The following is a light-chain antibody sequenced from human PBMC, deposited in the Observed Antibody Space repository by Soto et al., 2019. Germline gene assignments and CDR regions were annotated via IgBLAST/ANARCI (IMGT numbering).Light chain of an antibody. CDR3: SSYTSSTFYV. Sequence: QSVLTQPASVSGSPGQSITISCTGTSSDVGDYNYVSWYQQHPGKAPKLMIFEVSNRPSGVSNRFSGSKSGNTASLTISGLQAEDEADYYCSSYTSSTFYVFGTGTKVTV. V-gene: IGLV2-14*01. CDR1: SSDVGDYNY. J-gene: IGLJ1*01. CDR2: EVS.